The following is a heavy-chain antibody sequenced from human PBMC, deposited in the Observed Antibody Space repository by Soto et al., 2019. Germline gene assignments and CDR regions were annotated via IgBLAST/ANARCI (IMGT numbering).Heavy chain of an antibody. CDR2: ISAYNGNT. J-gene: IGHJ5*02. CDR1: GYTFTSYG. Sequence: ASVKVSCKASGYTFTSYGISWVRQAPGQGLEWMGWISAYNGNTNYAQKLQGRVTMTTDASTSTAYMELRSLRSDDTAVYYCARDRLVGASIWFDPWGQGTLVTVSS. CDR3: ARDRLVGASIWFDP. D-gene: IGHD1-26*01. V-gene: IGHV1-18*04.